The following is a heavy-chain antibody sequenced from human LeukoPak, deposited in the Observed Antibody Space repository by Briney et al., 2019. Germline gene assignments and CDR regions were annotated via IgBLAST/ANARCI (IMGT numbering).Heavy chain of an antibody. CDR1: GFNFDDYA. Sequence: GGSLRLSCAASGFNFDDYAMSWVRQAPGKGLEWVSNINWNGGDTGYADSVKGRFTISRDNAKNSLYLQMNSLRAEDTALYYCASLRTITIFGVVKDWWFDPWGQGTLVTVSS. J-gene: IGHJ5*02. CDR2: INWNGGDT. D-gene: IGHD3-3*01. V-gene: IGHV3-20*04. CDR3: ASLRTITIFGVVKDWWFDP.